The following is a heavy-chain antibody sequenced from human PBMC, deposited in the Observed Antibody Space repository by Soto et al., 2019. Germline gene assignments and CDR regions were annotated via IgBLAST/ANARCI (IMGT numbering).Heavy chain of an antibody. D-gene: IGHD3-10*01. CDR3: ARLYGNAFDV. V-gene: IGHV4-39*02. CDR1: GGSITTSSYN. J-gene: IGHJ3*01. Sequence: QLQLQESGPGLVKPSETLSLTCSVSGGSITTSSYNWDWIRQPPGKGLEWIGTIYYDGSTSYNPSLKSQVTISVDTSTNHFALKVNSVTAADTAVYYCARLYGNAFDVWGRGAVVTVSS. CDR2: IYYDGST.